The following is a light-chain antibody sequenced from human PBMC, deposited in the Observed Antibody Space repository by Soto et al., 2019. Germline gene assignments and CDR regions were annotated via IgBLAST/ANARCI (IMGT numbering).Light chain of an antibody. J-gene: IGKJ1*01. CDR1: HTISSSY. CDR2: GIS. CDR3: QQYVTSSPRT. V-gene: IGKV3-20*01. Sequence: EIVLTQSPGTLSFSPGERATLSCRASHTISSSYLAWYQQKPGQAPRLLMYGISSRATGIPDRFSGSGSGTDFTLTITRLEPEDFAVYYCQQYVTSSPRTFGQGTKVEIK.